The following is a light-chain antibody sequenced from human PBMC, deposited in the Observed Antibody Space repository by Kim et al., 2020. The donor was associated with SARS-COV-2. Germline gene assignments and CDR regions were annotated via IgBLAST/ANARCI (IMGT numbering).Light chain of an antibody. J-gene: IGLJ3*02. V-gene: IGLV4-69*01. CDR2: LNSAGSH. CDR1: SEHSSYA. CDR3: QTWGTGIWV. Sequence: SVKLTCTPSSEHSSYAIDWHQQQPEKGPRYLMKLNSAGSHSKGEGIPYRFSGSISGAERYLTIYSLQSKDEADYYCQTWGTGIWVFGGGTQLTVL.